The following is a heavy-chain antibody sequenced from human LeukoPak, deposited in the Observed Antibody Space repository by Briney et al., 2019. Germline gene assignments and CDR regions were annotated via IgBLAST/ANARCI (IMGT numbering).Heavy chain of an antibody. CDR2: IWYDGSNK. J-gene: IGHJ4*02. Sequence: GGSLGLSCAASGFTFSSYGMHGVRQAPGKGLEWVAVIWYDGSNKYYTDSVKGRFTISRDNSKNTLYLQMNSLRAEDTAVYYCARGQYSPDYWGQGTLVTVSS. V-gene: IGHV3-33*01. CDR3: ARGQYSPDY. CDR1: GFTFSSYG. D-gene: IGHD2-15*01.